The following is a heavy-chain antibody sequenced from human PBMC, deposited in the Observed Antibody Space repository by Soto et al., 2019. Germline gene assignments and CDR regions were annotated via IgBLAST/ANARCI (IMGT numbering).Heavy chain of an antibody. J-gene: IGHJ5*02. Sequence: GASVKVSCKASGYTFTSYYMHWVLQAPGQGLEWMGIINPSGGSTSYAQKFQGRVTMTRDTSTSTVYMELSSLRSEDTAVYYCARDLTRHTAMAKGACWFDPWGQGTLVTVSS. CDR1: GYTFTSYY. CDR3: ARDLTRHTAMAKGACWFDP. D-gene: IGHD5-18*01. CDR2: INPSGGST. V-gene: IGHV1-46*01.